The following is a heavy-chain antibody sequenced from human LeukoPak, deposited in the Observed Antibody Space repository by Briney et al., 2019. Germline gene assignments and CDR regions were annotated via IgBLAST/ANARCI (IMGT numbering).Heavy chain of an antibody. CDR3: AAYRGAHHKTFDY. CDR1: GFTFSSYE. V-gene: IGHV3-48*03. Sequence: PGGSLRLSCAASGFTFSSYEMNWVRQAPGKGLKWVSYISSSGSTIYYADSVKGRFTISRDNAKNSLFLQMNSLRAEDTAVYYCAAYRGAHHKTFDYWGQGTLVTVSS. J-gene: IGHJ4*02. CDR2: ISSSGSTI. D-gene: IGHD1-26*01.